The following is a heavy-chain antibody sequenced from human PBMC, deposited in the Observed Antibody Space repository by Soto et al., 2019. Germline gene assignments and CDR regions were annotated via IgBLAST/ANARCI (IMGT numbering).Heavy chain of an antibody. D-gene: IGHD3-22*01. J-gene: IGHJ3*02. CDR1: GYSFTIYG. CDR2: ISAYNGNT. Sequence: ASVTVCCTASGYSFTIYGIICVRQAHRQGLEWMGWISAYNGNTNYAQKLQGRVTMTTDTSTSTAYMELRSLRSDDTAVYYCARDPNYYDSSWKAFDIWGQGTMVTVSS. CDR3: ARDPNYYDSSWKAFDI. V-gene: IGHV1-18*01.